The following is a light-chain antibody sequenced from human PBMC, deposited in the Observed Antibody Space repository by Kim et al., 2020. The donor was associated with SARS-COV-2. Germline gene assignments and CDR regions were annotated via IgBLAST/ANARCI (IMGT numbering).Light chain of an antibody. CDR1: HDISSY. Sequence: IQLTQSPSSLSASVGDRVTITCRASHDISSYLVWYQQDPGKAPKLLMYAASTLESGVPSRFSGSGSGTDFTLTISSLQPEDFATYYCQQHNSYPLTFGEGTKVDIK. J-gene: IGKJ4*01. CDR2: AAS. V-gene: IGKV1-9*01. CDR3: QQHNSYPLT.